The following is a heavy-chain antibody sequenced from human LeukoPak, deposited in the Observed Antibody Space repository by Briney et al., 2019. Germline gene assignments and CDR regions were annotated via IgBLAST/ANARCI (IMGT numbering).Heavy chain of an antibody. CDR1: GFTFTNFA. CDR3: AKSRSGYYRFDS. D-gene: IGHD3-22*01. J-gene: IGHJ4*02. V-gene: IGHV3-23*01. CDR2: ISASGRST. Sequence: GGSLRLSCAASGFTFTNFAMSWVRQAPGKGLEWVSVISASGRSTYYADSVRGRFNISRDTSKNTLYLQMSSLRAEDTALYYCAKSRSGYYRFDSWGQGTLVIVSS.